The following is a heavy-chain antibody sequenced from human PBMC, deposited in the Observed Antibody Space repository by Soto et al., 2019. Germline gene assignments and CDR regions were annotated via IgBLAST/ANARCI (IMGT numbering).Heavy chain of an antibody. CDR1: GGTFSSYA. CDR2: IIPISGTA. CDR3: TSSQGSSTSLEIYYYYYYGMDV. J-gene: IGHJ6*02. D-gene: IGHD2-2*01. V-gene: IGHV1-69*01. Sequence: QVQLVQSGAEVKKPGSSVKVSCKASGGTFSSYAISWVRQAPGQGLEWMGGIIPISGTANYAQKFQGRVTITSDESTSTAYMELSSRRSEDTAVYYCTSSQGSSTSLEIYYYYYYGMDVWGQGTTVTVSS.